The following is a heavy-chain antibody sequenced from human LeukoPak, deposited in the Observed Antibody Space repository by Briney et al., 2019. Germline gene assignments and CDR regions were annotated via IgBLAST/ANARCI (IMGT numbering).Heavy chain of an antibody. V-gene: IGHV3-30*18. J-gene: IGHJ4*02. CDR3: AKAPPVRGVTGVDY. CDR2: ISYDGSNK. CDR1: GFTFSSYG. Sequence: PGRSLRLSCAASGFTFSSYGMHWVRQAPGKGLEWVAVISYDGSNKYYADSVKGRFTISRDNSKNTLYLQMNSLRAEDTAVYYCAKAPPVRGVTGVDYWGQGTLVTVSS. D-gene: IGHD3-10*01.